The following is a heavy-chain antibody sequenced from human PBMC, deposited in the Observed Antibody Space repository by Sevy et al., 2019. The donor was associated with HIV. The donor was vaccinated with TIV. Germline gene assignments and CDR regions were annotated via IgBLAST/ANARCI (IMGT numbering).Heavy chain of an antibody. V-gene: IGHV3-74*01. D-gene: IGHD3-22*01. CDR1: GFTFSGYW. CDR3: ARGGYYDPGAFDI. Sequence: GSLRLSCAASGFTFSGYWMHWVRQAPGKGLVWVSRINSDGSSTTYADSVKGRFTISRDNAKNTLYLQMNSLRAEDTAVYYCARGGYYDPGAFDIWGQGTMVTVSS. CDR2: INSDGSST. J-gene: IGHJ3*02.